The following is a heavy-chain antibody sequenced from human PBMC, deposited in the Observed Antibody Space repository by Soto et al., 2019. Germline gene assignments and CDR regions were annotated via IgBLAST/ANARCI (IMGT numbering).Heavy chain of an antibody. CDR2: TYWDNYK. Sequence: QITLKESGPTLVKPTQTLTLTCTFSGFSLSSSGVGVGWIRQPPGKALEWLALTYWDNYKQYSPSLKNRFTITKDTSKNQVVLTMTKMEPVDTGTYYCARVMGSGTVGVFDYWGQGTLVTVSS. D-gene: IGHD6-13*01. J-gene: IGHJ4*02. V-gene: IGHV2-5*02. CDR1: GFSLSSSGVG. CDR3: ARVMGSGTVGVFDY.